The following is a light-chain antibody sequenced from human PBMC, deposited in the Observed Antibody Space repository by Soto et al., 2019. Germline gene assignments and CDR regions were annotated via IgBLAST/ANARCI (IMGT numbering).Light chain of an antibody. CDR1: QSVSGSS. CDR2: GAS. V-gene: IGKV3-20*01. J-gene: IGKJ2*01. Sequence: EIVLTQSPGTLSLSPGKRSTLSCRASQSVSGSSLAWYQHKPGQAPRLLIYGASSRATCIPDRFSGSGSGTDFTFIISRLEPEDFGVYYCHQYGSFPHTFGQGTELETK. CDR3: HQYGSFPHT.